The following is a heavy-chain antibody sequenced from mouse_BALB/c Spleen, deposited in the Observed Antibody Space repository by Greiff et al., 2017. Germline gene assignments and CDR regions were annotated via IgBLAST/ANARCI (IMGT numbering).Heavy chain of an antibody. CDR3: ARRITGTGYFDY. D-gene: IGHD4-1*01. CDR2: ISYSGST. J-gene: IGHJ2*01. Sequence: VQLQQSGPGLVKPSQSLSLTCTVTGYSITSDYAWNWIRQFPGNKLEWMGYISYSGSTSYNPSLKSRISITRDTSKNQFFLQLNSVTTEDTATYYCARRITGTGYFDYWGQGTTLTVSS. V-gene: IGHV3-2*02. CDR1: GYSITSDYA.